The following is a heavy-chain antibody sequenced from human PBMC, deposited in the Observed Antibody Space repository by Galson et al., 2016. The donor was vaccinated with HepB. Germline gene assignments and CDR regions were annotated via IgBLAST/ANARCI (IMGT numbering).Heavy chain of an antibody. J-gene: IGHJ4*02. D-gene: IGHD3-10*01. Sequence: SLRLSCATAGFTFISSGMHWVRQAPGKGLEWATFISSAGSNAYYADSVTGRFTVTRDNSKNTLYLQMNSLRPEDTAVYYCAKGGPNYYGSGSYSQLEFWGQGTLVTVSS. CDR2: ISSAGSNA. V-gene: IGHV3-30*18. CDR3: AKGGPNYYGSGSYSQLEF. CDR1: GFTFISSG.